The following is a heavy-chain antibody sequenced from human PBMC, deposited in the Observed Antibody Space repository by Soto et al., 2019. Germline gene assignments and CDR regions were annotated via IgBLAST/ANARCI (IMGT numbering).Heavy chain of an antibody. Sequence: QVQLVESGGGLVKPGVSLRLSCAASGFTFTDFYMSWIRQAPGKGLEWVSSISSDSSFTNYADSVKGRFAISRDNAKKSLYLQMNSLRAEDTAIYYCARGNALIDHWGQGTLVTVSS. V-gene: IGHV3-11*06. CDR3: ARGNALIDH. CDR2: ISSDSSFT. CDR1: GFTFTDFY. J-gene: IGHJ4*02.